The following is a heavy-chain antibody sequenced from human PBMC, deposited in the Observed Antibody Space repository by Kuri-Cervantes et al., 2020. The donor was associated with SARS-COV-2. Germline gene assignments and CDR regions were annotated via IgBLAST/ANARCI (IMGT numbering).Heavy chain of an antibody. CDR3: ARGVDDFWSGYCPFDY. CDR2: ISSSSSTI. Sequence: GESLKISCAASGFTFSSYSMNWVRQAPGKGLEWVSYISSSSSTIYYADSVKGRFTISRDNAKNSLYLQMNSLRDEDTAVYYCARGVDDFWSGYCPFDYWGQGTLVTVSS. J-gene: IGHJ4*02. V-gene: IGHV3-48*02. D-gene: IGHD3-3*01. CDR1: GFTFSSYS.